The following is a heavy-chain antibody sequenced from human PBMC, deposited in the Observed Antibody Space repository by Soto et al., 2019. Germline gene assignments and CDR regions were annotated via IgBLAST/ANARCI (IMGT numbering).Heavy chain of an antibody. V-gene: IGHV3-13*01. CDR2: IGTAGDT. J-gene: IGHJ3*02. CDR1: GFTFSSYD. D-gene: IGHD6-13*01. Sequence: EVQLVESGGGLVQPGGSLRLSCAASGFTFSSYDMHWVRQATGKGLEWVSAIGTAGDTYYPGSVKGRFTISRENAKNSLYLQMNSLRAGDTAVYYCARETGYSISWFGFDIWGQGTMVTVSS. CDR3: ARETGYSISWFGFDI.